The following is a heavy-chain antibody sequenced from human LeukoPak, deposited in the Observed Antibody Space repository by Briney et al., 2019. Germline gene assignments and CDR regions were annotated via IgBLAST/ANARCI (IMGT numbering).Heavy chain of an antibody. V-gene: IGHV3-7*03. CDR1: GFTFSSYG. J-gene: IGHJ3*01. D-gene: IGHD6-6*01. Sequence: GGSLRLSCAASGFTFSSYGMHWVRQVPGKGLEWVASINSDGSEGYYADVVKGRFTISRDNAKNSLYLQINSLRAEDTAVYYCARSSYSSSSSVWGQGTMVTVSS. CDR3: ARSSYSSSSSV. CDR2: INSDGSEG.